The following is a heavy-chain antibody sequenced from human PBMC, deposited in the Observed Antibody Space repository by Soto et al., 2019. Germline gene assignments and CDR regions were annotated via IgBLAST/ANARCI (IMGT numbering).Heavy chain of an antibody. CDR2: ISFSGSTI. CDR1: GFIFGDYE. V-gene: IGHV3-48*03. D-gene: IGHD3-10*01. J-gene: IGHJ6*02. Sequence: GSLRLSYGASGFIFGDYEMNWVRQAPGKGLEWIAHISFSGSTIYYADSVKGRFSISRDNSNNFLYLQLSGLRADDSAVYYCTRGAGFFYGVDVWGLGTTVTVSS. CDR3: TRGAGFFYGVDV.